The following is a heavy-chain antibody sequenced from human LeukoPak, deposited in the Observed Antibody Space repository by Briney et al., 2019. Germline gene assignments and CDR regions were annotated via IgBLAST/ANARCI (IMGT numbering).Heavy chain of an antibody. J-gene: IGHJ3*02. V-gene: IGHV3-21*01. D-gene: IGHD3-3*01. CDR3: ARVMFGVVMNDAFDI. CDR2: ISSSSSYI. CDR1: GFTFSSYS. Sequence: PGGSLRLSCAASGFTFSSYSMNWVRQAPGKGLEWVSSISSSSSYIYYADSVKGRFTISRDNAKNSLYLQMNSLRAEDTAVYYCARVMFGVVMNDAFDIWGQGTMVTVSS.